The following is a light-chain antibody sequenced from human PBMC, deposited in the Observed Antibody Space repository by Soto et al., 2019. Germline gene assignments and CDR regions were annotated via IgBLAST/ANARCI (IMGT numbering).Light chain of an antibody. J-gene: IGKJ1*01. CDR3: HQYSNSLGP. V-gene: IGKV3-20*01. CDR1: QSVDSAY. Sequence: EIVLTQSPGTLSLSPGATATLSCRASQSVDSAYLAWFQHKPGQAPRLLIYSASIRATGIPDRFSGSGSGTDFTLTIGRLEPEDFAVYYCHQYSNSLGPFGQGTKVDIK. CDR2: SAS.